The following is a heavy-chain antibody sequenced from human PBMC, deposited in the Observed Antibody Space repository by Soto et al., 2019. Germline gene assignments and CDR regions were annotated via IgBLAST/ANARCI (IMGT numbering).Heavy chain of an antibody. CDR1: GGSISSYY. D-gene: IGHD2-21*02. CDR2: IYYSGST. CDR3: ARALIVVVTADWYFDL. J-gene: IGHJ2*01. Sequence: QVQLQESGPGLVKPSETLSLTCTVSGGSISSYYWSWIRQPPGKGLEWIGYIYYSGSTNYNPSLKSRVTISADTSKNQFSLKLSSVTAADTAVYYCARALIVVVTADWYFDLWGRGTLVTVSS. V-gene: IGHV4-59*01.